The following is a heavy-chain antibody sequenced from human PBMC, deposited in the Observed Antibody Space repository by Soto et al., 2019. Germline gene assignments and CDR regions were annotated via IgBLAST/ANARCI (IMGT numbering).Heavy chain of an antibody. Sequence: GGSLRLSCAASGFTFSDSYMSWIRQAPGKGLEWISYITFSGNTVYYADSLKGRFTISRDNAKNSLYLQMNRLRAEDTAVYYCARVSWREKYGMDVWGQGTTVTVSS. J-gene: IGHJ6*02. CDR1: GFTFSDSY. CDR2: ITFSGNTV. CDR3: ARVSWREKYGMDV. V-gene: IGHV3-11*01.